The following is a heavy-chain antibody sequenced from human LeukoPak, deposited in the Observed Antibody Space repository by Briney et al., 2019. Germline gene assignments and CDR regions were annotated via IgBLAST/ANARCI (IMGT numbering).Heavy chain of an antibody. CDR2: IKQDGSEK. D-gene: IGHD3-3*01. J-gene: IGHJ6*02. CDR1: GFTFSSYW. CDR3: ARDPHYDFWSGQTYYYYGMDV. V-gene: IGHV3-7*01. Sequence: GGSLRLSCAASGFTFSSYWMSWVRQAPGKGLEWVAYIKQDGSEKYYVDSVKGRFTISRDNAKNSLYLQMNSLRAEDTAVYYCARDPHYDFWSGQTYYYYGMDVWGQGTTVTVSS.